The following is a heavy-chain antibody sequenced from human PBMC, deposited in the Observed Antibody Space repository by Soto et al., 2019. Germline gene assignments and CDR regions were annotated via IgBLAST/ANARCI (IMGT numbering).Heavy chain of an antibody. CDR3: AKDRMPRVVGATILDY. V-gene: IGHV3-23*01. Sequence: EVQLLESGGGLVQPGGSLRLSCAASGFTFSSYAMSWVRQDPGKGLEWVSAISGSGGSTYYADSVKGRFTISRDNSKNTLYLQMNSLRAEDTAVYYCAKDRMPRVVGATILDYWGQGTLVTVSS. CDR1: GFTFSSYA. J-gene: IGHJ4*02. D-gene: IGHD1-26*01. CDR2: ISGSGGST.